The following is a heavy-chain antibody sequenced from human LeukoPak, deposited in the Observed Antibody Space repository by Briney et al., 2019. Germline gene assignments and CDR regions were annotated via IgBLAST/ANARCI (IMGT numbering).Heavy chain of an antibody. J-gene: IGHJ3*02. CDR1: GFTFSNYD. V-gene: IGHV3-21*01. CDR3: ARVWWSPRTFDI. D-gene: IGHD2-21*01. CDR2: ISGSSAYI. Sequence: GGSLRLSCAASGFTFSNYDMTWVRQAPGKGLEWVSSISGSSAYIHYADSVKGRFTISRDNPKNSLYLQMNSLRAEDTAIYYCARVWWSPRTFDIWGQGTMVTVSS.